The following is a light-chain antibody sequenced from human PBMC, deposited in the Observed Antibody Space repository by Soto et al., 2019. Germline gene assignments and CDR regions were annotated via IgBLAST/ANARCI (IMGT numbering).Light chain of an antibody. V-gene: IGKV1-9*01. J-gene: IGKJ2*01. CDR2: TAS. Sequence: IQLTQSPPSLSASVGDRVTITCRASQDIAIYLAWYQQKPGEAPNLLIHTASTLHGGVPSRFSGSGSGTEFTLTISSLQPDDFATYYCQQYNSYPYTFGQGTKVDIK. CDR3: QQYNSYPYT. CDR1: QDIAIY.